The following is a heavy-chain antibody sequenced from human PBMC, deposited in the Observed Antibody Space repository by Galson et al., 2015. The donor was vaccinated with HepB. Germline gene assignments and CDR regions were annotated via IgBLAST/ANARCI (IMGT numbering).Heavy chain of an antibody. D-gene: IGHD6-19*01. V-gene: IGHV3-21*01. CDR2: ISSSSSYI. Sequence: SLRLSCAASGFTFSSYSMNWVRQAPGKGPEWVSSISSSSSYIYYADSVKGRFTISRDNAKNSLYLQMNSLRAEDTAVYYCARVPGIAVAGRSDYWGQGTLVTVSS. J-gene: IGHJ4*02. CDR3: ARVPGIAVAGRSDY. CDR1: GFTFSSYS.